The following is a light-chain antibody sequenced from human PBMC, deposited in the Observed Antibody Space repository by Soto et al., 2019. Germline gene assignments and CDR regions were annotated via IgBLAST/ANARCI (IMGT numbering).Light chain of an antibody. Sequence: QSVLTQPPSASGSPGQSVTVSCTGTSSDVGDYNYVSWYQQHPGKAPKLMIYEVSKRPSGVPDRFSGSKSGNTASLTVSGLQAEDEADYYCTSYAGTNNPYVFGTGTKVNVL. CDR3: TSYAGTNNPYV. CDR2: EVS. V-gene: IGLV2-8*01. CDR1: SSDVGDYNY. J-gene: IGLJ1*01.